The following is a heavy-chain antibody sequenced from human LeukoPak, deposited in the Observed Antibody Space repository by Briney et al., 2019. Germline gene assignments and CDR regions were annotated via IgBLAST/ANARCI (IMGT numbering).Heavy chain of an antibody. CDR1: GGSISSYY. D-gene: IGHD6-6*01. Sequence: SETLSLACTVSGGSISSYYWSWIRQPPGKGLEWIGYIYTSGSTNYNPSLKSRVTISVDTSKNQFSLQLSSVTAADTAVYYCARLRVAARPPYYYYYMDVWGKGTTVTVSS. J-gene: IGHJ6*03. CDR2: IYTSGST. V-gene: IGHV4-4*09. CDR3: ARLRVAARPPYYYYYMDV.